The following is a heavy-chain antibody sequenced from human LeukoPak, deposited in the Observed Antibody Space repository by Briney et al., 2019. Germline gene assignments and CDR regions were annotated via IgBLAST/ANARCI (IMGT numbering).Heavy chain of an antibody. CDR3: ARHRQWLMGNWLDP. D-gene: IGHD5-24*01. CDR2: TYHTGNT. CDR1: GDSITSTSYY. Sequence: AETLSLTCSVSGDSITSTSYYWAWIRQPPGKGLEWIGSTYHTGNTYYSPSLKSRVTMSVDTSKNQFSLKLNSVTGADTAVYYCARHRQWLMGNWLDPWGQGTLVTVSS. V-gene: IGHV4-39*01. J-gene: IGHJ5*02.